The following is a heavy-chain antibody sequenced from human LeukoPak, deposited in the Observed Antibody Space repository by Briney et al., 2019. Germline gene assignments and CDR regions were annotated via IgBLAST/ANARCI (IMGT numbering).Heavy chain of an antibody. Sequence: PGGSLRLSCAASGFTFRNAGMHWVRRAPGKGPEWVAFIWYDGSNKDYADSVKGRFTISRDNSKDTLYLQMNSLRVEDTAVYYCARDRGTYQYFDYWGQGTLLTVPS. CDR2: IWYDGSNK. V-gene: IGHV3-33*01. J-gene: IGHJ4*02. CDR3: ARDRGTYQYFDY. D-gene: IGHD2-2*01. CDR1: GFTFRNAG.